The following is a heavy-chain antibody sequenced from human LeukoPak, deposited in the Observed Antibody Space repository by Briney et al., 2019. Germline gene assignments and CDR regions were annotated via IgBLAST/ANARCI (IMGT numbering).Heavy chain of an antibody. J-gene: IGHJ6*03. CDR1: GFAPGFTFSDAA. V-gene: IGHV3-23*01. CDR3: AKAPATGEGYYFYYMDV. Sequence: PGGSLRHSCASSGFAPGFTFSDAAVSWVRRAAWKGPVWVARVNGRGATTYYADAVRGRFTIPRDNSKNTLYLQMISLGAEDTAVYFCAKAPATGEGYYFYYMDVWGKGNTVTVSS. CDR2: VNGRGATT. D-gene: IGHD7-27*01.